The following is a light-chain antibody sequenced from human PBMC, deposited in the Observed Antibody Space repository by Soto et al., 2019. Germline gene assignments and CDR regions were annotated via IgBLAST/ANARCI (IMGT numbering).Light chain of an antibody. CDR1: TSNILRNY. CDR2: MND. V-gene: IGLV1-47*01. J-gene: IGLJ1*01. CDR3: ASWDDSLSGYV. Sequence: VLTQPPSASGNPGQRLTISCSGSTSNILRNYVYWYRQFPGTAPRLLISMNDQRPSGVPDRFSGSKSGTSASLAISGLRSEDEADYYCASWDDSLSGYVFGTGTKVTV.